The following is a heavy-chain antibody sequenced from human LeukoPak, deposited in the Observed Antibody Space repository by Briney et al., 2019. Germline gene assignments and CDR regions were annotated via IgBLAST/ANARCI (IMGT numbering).Heavy chain of an antibody. D-gene: IGHD3-22*01. Sequence: WASVKVSCKTSGYTFTSYGISWVRQAPGQGLEWMGWISAYNGNTNYAQKLQGRVTMTTDTSTSTAYMELRSLRSDDTAVYYCAARLGAYYYDSSGYFNDAFDIWGQGTMVTVSS. J-gene: IGHJ3*02. CDR1: GYTFTSYG. CDR3: AARLGAYYYDSSGYFNDAFDI. CDR2: ISAYNGNT. V-gene: IGHV1-18*01.